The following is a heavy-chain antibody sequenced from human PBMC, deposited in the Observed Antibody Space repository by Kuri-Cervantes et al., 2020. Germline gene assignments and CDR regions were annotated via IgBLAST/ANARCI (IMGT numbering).Heavy chain of an antibody. CDR1: GFTFSSYG. V-gene: IGHV3-30*03. Sequence: GGSLRLSCAASGFTFSSYGMHWVRQAPGKGLEWVVVISYDGSNKYYADSVKGRFTISRDNSKNTLYLQMNSLRAEDTAVYYCARDALYGSGSLYYGMDVWGQGTTVTVSS. J-gene: IGHJ6*02. D-gene: IGHD3-10*01. CDR2: ISYDGSNK. CDR3: ARDALYGSGSLYYGMDV.